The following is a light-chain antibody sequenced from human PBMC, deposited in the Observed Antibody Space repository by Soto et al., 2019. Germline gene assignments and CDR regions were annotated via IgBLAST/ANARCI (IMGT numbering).Light chain of an antibody. J-gene: IGLJ2*01. V-gene: IGLV2-23*02. CDR3: CSYAGSSPSVV. CDR1: SSDVGSYNL. CDR2: EVS. Sequence: QPVLTQPASVSGSPGQSITISCTGTSSDVGSYNLVSWYQQHPGKAPKLMIYEVSKRPSGVSNRFSGSKSGNTASLTISGLQAEDEADYYCCSYAGSSPSVVFGGGTKLTVL.